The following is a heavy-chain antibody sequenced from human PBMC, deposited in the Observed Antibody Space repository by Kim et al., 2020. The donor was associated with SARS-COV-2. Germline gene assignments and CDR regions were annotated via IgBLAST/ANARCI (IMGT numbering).Heavy chain of an antibody. CDR3: AKDLGLPGDGAEFDY. V-gene: IGHV3-23*01. J-gene: IGHJ4*02. Sequence: GGSLRLSCAASGFTFSRYAMTWVRQAPGKGLEYISAISKGITYYVDSVKGRFTISRDNSANTLYLQMNSLRAEDTAVYFCAKDLGLPGDGAEFDYWGQGTLVTVSS. D-gene: IGHD3-10*01. CDR2: ISKGIT. CDR1: GFTFSRYA.